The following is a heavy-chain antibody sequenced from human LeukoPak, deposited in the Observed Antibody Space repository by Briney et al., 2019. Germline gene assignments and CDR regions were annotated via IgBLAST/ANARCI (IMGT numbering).Heavy chain of an antibody. Sequence: PSETLSLTCTVSGGSISSYYWSWIRQPPGKGLEWIGYIYYSGSTNYNPSLKSRVTISVDTSKNQFSLKLSSVTAADTAVYYCARGVPAAAGWFDPWGQGTLVTVSS. V-gene: IGHV4-59*01. CDR2: IYYSGST. D-gene: IGHD2-2*01. CDR1: GGSISSYY. J-gene: IGHJ5*02. CDR3: ARGVPAAAGWFDP.